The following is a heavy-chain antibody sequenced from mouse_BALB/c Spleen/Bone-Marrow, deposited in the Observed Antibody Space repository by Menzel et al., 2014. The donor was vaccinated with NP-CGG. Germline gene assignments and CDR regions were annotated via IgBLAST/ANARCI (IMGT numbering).Heavy chain of an antibody. Sequence: VKLVESGAELVRPGTSVKVPCKASGYAFXNYLIEWVKQRPGQGLEWIGMINPGSAGTNYNEKFKGKATLTADKSPSTAYMQLSSLTSDDSAVYFCARELPRGFAYWGQGTLVTVSA. J-gene: IGHJ3*01. CDR1: GYAFXNYL. V-gene: IGHV1-54*03. CDR3: ARELPRGFAY. CDR2: INPGSAGT. D-gene: IGHD1-1*01.